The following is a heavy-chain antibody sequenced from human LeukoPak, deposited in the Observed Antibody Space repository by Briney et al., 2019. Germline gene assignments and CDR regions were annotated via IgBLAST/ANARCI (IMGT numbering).Heavy chain of an antibody. CDR2: IYSGGST. CDR1: GFTVSSNY. CDR3: ARGRPYYYDSSGYYPYDAFDI. V-gene: IGHV3-53*01. J-gene: IGHJ3*02. D-gene: IGHD3-22*01. Sequence: GGSLRLSCAASGFTVSSNYMSWVRQAPGKGLEWVSVIYSGGSTYYADSVKGRFAISRVNSKNTLYLQMNSLRAEDTAVYYCARGRPYYYDSSGYYPYDAFDIWGQGTMVTVSS.